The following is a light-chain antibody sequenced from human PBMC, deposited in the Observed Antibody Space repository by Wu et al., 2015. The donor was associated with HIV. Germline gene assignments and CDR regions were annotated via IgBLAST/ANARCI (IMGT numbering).Light chain of an antibody. CDR2: DTS. V-gene: IGKV3-11*01. CDR3: QQYNYWPT. J-gene: IGKJ4*01. CDR1: QSVTNY. Sequence: EIVLTQSPATLSLSPGERATLSCRASQSVTNYLAWYQQKPGQAPRLLIYDTSNRATGIPARFSGSGSGTDFTLTISSLEPEDFAVYYCQQYNYWPTFGGGTKVEIK.